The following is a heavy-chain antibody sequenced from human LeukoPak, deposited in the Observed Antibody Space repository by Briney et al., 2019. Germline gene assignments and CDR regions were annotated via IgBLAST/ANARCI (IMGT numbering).Heavy chain of an antibody. J-gene: IGHJ4*02. Sequence: GGSLRLSCTASGFTFGDYTMSWVRQAPGKGLEWVGFIRSKAYGGTTEYAASVKGRFTISRDDSKSIAYLQINSLKTEDTAVYYCTKSPKWGSLSDYWGQGTLVTVSS. CDR3: TKSPKWGSLSDY. CDR1: GFTFGDYT. CDR2: IRSKAYGGTT. D-gene: IGHD7-27*01. V-gene: IGHV3-49*04.